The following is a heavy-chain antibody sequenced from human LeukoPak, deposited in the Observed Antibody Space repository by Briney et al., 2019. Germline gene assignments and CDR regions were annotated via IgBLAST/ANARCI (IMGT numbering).Heavy chain of an antibody. CDR2: ISSSSSYI. J-gene: IGHJ4*02. V-gene: IGHV3-21*01. CDR3: AKDSSITIFGVAEYYFDY. D-gene: IGHD3-3*01. CDR1: GFTFSSYS. Sequence: GGSLRLSCAASGFTFSSYSMNWVRQAPGKGLEWVSSISSSSSYIYYADSVKGRFTISRDNAKNSLYLQMNSLRAEDTAVYYCAKDSSITIFGVAEYYFDYWGQGTPVTVSS.